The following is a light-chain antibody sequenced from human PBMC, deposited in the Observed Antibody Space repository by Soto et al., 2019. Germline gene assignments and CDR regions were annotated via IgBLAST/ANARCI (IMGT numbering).Light chain of an antibody. CDR1: SSDVGGYNY. V-gene: IGLV2-8*01. CDR3: SSYAGSNKV. J-gene: IGLJ1*01. CDR2: EVS. Sequence: QSALTQPPSASGSPGQSVTISCTGTSSDVGGYNYVSWYQQHPGKAPKLMIYEVSKRPSGVPDRFSGSKSGNAASLTVSGLQAEDEADYYCSSYAGSNKVFGTGTKVPVL.